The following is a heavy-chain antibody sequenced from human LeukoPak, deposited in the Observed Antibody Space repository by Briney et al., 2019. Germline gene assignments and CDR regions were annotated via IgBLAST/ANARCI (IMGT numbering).Heavy chain of an antibody. CDR1: GFPFSGYA. J-gene: IGHJ4*02. Sequence: GGSLRLSCAASGFPFSGYAMHWVRQAPGKGLEWVAIISYDGSIEHYADSVRGRFTVSRDNSKNTVYLQMNSLRTGDTARYFCAREEEGELPDYWGQGTLVTVSS. D-gene: IGHD1-26*01. CDR3: AREEEGELPDY. V-gene: IGHV3-30*03. CDR2: ISYDGSIE.